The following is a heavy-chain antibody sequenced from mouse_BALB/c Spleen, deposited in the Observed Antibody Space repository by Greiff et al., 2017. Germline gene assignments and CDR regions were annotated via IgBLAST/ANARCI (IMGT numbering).Heavy chain of an antibody. CDR1: GYSFTGYF. D-gene: IGHD2-4*01. J-gene: IGHJ4*01. Sequence: VQLQQSGPELVKPGASVKISCKASGYSFTGYFMNWVMQSHGKSLEWIGRINPYNGDTFYNQKFKGKATLTVDKSSSTAHMELRSLASEDSAVYYCARSDYYDDEDYAMDYWGQGTSVTVSS. CDR2: INPYNGDT. V-gene: IGHV1-20*02. CDR3: ARSDYYDDEDYAMDY.